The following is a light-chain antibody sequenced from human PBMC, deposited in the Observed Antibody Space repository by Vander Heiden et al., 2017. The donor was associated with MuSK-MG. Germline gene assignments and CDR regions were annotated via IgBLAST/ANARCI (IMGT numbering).Light chain of an antibody. CDR2: GAS. V-gene: IGKV3D-15*03. J-gene: IGKJ2*02. Sequence: EIVMTQSPVSLSVSPGERATLSCRASQSVSSILAWYQQKPGLAPRLLIYGASIRASGNPARFSASGYGIEFTLTISIRQFEDSAVYYCQHYDNWPPCTFGQGTKMEIK. CDR3: QHYDNWPPCT. CDR1: QSVSSI.